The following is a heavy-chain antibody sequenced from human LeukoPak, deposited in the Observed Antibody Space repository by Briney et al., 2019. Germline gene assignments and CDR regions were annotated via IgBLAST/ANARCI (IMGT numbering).Heavy chain of an antibody. V-gene: IGHV4-61*01. D-gene: IGHD3-10*01. J-gene: IGHJ5*02. CDR1: GGSISSGSYY. CDR3: ARVNGILWFGEPNWFDP. CDR2: IYYSGST. Sequence: SQTLSLTCTVSGGSISSGSYYWSWIRQPPGKGLEWIGYIYYSGSTNYNPSLKSRVTISVDTSKNQFSLKLSSVTAADTAVYYCARVNGILWFGEPNWFDPWGQGTLVTVSS.